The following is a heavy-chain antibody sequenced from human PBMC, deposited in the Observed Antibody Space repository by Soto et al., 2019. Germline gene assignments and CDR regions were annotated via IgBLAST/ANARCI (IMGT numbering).Heavy chain of an antibody. J-gene: IGHJ3*02. CDR1: GGTFSTYS. Sequence: QVQLVQSGAEVKKPGSSVKVSCKDSGGTFSTYSMLWVRQAPGQGLEWMGRIIPMLGVRNYAQRLQDRFTITADKSTARVHMELSRMRCEDTALYYGTLGIRSGEVFDRWGQGTMVTVSS. CDR3: TLGIRSGEVFDR. CDR2: IIPMLGVR. D-gene: IGHD2-21*01. V-gene: IGHV1-69*02.